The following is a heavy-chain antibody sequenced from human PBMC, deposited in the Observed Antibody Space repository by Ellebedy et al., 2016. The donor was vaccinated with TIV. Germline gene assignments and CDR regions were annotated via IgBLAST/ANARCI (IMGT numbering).Heavy chain of an antibody. J-gene: IGHJ4*02. CDR1: GFTVSDYF. CDR3: ARDRRAARGYFDY. D-gene: IGHD2-15*01. CDR2: ISSSGTTI. Sequence: GGSLRLSCAASGFTVSDYFMTWVRQAPGKGLEWVSYISSSGTTIHYADSVKGRFTISRDNAKNSLYLQMNSLRAEDTAVYYCARDRRAARGYFDYWGQGTLVTVSS. V-gene: IGHV3-11*04.